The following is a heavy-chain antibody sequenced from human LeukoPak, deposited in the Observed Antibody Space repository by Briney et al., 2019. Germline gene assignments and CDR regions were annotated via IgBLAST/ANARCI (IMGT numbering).Heavy chain of an antibody. D-gene: IGHD3-10*01. V-gene: IGHV1-69*13. CDR1: GYTFTGYY. CDR2: IIPIFGTA. Sequence: SVKVSCKASGYTFTGYYMHWVRQAPGQGLEWMGGIIPIFGTANYAQKFQGRVTITADESTSTAYMELSSLRSDDTAVYYCARDNVPYYYGSGSYCDYWGQGTLVTVSS. J-gene: IGHJ4*02. CDR3: ARDNVPYYYGSGSYCDY.